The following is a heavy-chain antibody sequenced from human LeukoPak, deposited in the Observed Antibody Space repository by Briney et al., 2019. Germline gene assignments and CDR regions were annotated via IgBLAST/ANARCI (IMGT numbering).Heavy chain of an antibody. Sequence: GASVKVSCKASGYTFTSYYMHWVRQAPGQGLEWMGIINPSGGSTSYAQKFQGRVTMTRDTSTSTVYMELSSLRSEDTAVYYCARDHFLERRGGYYFDYWGQGTLVTVSS. CDR1: GYTFTSYY. D-gene: IGHD1-1*01. CDR3: ARDHFLERRGGYYFDY. V-gene: IGHV1-46*01. J-gene: IGHJ4*02. CDR2: INPSGGST.